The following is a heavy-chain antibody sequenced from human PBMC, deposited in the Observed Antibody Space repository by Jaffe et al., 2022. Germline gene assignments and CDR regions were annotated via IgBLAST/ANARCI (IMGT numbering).Heavy chain of an antibody. Sequence: EVQLVESGGGLVQPGRSLRLSCTASGFTFGDYAMSWVRQAPGKGLEWVGFIRSKAYGGTTEYAASVKGRFTISRDDSKSIAYLQMNSLKTEDTAVYYCTRGIYYYDSHWYFDLWGRGTLVTVSS. CDR2: IRSKAYGGTT. V-gene: IGHV3-49*04. D-gene: IGHD3-22*01. CDR1: GFTFGDYA. CDR3: TRGIYYYDSHWYFDL. J-gene: IGHJ2*01.